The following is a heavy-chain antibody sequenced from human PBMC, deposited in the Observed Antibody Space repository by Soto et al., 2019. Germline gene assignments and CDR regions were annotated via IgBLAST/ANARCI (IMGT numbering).Heavy chain of an antibody. CDR3: AREYYYTMDV. CDR2: IDSSTKYT. J-gene: IGHJ6*02. CDR1: GLTFRDYY. Sequence: QVQLVESGGGLVRPGGSLRLSCEASGLTFRDYYMTWFRQAPGKGLEWLSYIDSSTKYTNYADSVKGRFTISRDNAKNSLYLQMNSLRADATAVYYCAREYYYTMDVWGQGTMVTVSS. V-gene: IGHV3-11*05.